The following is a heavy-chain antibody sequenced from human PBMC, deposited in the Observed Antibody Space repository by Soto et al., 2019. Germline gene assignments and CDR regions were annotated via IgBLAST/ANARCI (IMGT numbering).Heavy chain of an antibody. J-gene: IGHJ3*02. CDR2: MNPNSGNT. D-gene: IGHD3-3*01. CDR1: GYAFPIYD. CDR3: ARGAFSYDFWSGYYSHADAFDI. V-gene: IGHV1-8*01. Sequence: ASVNVSCKASGYAFPIYDINWVRQPTGQGLKWMGWMNPNSGNTGYAQKFQGRVTMTRNTSISTAYMELSSLRSEDTAVYYCARGAFSYDFWSGYYSHADAFDIWGQGTMVTVSS.